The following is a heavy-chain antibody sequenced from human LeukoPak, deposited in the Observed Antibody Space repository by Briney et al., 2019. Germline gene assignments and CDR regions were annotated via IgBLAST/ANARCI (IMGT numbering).Heavy chain of an antibody. Sequence: GGSLRLSCAASEFSVGSNYMTWVRQAPGKGLEWVSLIYSGGSTYYADSVKGRFTISRDNSKNTLYLQMNSLRAEDTALYYCAKDESSGWPNKFDYWGQGTLVTVSS. J-gene: IGHJ4*02. D-gene: IGHD6-19*01. CDR3: AKDESSGWPNKFDY. CDR2: IYSGGST. CDR1: EFSVGSNY. V-gene: IGHV3-66*01.